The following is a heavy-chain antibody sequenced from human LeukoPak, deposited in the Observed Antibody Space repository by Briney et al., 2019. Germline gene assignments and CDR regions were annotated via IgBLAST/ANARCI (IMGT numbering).Heavy chain of an antibody. Sequence: GGSLRLSCAASGFTFSSYGMYWVRQAPGKGLEWVAAISFDGSDKYYADSVKGRFTMTRDNSKNTLYLQMNSLRAEDTAVYYCARDLEGEQWLVHYWGQGTLVTVSS. CDR2: ISFDGSDK. CDR3: ARDLEGEQWLVHY. CDR1: GFTFSSYG. V-gene: IGHV3-30*03. D-gene: IGHD6-19*01. J-gene: IGHJ4*02.